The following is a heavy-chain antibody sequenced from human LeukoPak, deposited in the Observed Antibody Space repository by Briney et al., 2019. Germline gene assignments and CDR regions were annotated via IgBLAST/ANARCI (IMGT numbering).Heavy chain of an antibody. CDR1: GFSISSGGYY. CDR2: IYYSGST. J-gene: IGHJ4*02. V-gene: IGHV4-31*01. CDR3: ARVGGTLVYFDY. Sequence: SETLSLTCTVSGFSISSGGYYWSWIRQHPGKGLEWIGYIYYSGSTYYNPSLKSQVAISVDTSKNQFSLKLSSVTAADTAVYYCARVGGTLVYFDYWGQGTPVTVSS. D-gene: IGHD4-23*01.